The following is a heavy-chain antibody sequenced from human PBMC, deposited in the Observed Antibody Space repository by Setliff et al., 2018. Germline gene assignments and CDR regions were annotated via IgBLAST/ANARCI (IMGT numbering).Heavy chain of an antibody. V-gene: IGHV3-72*01. CDR2: SKNKDNGYST. J-gene: IGHJ5*02. D-gene: IGHD2-21*01. CDR1: GIAFSDHF. Sequence: GGSLRLSCAVSGIAFSDHFMDWVRQAPGKGLEWVGRSKNKDNGYSTEYAASVKGRFTISRDESTKSQYLQMNSLKTEDTAVYYCTIHIVVPTAWGQGTLVTVSS. CDR3: TIHIVVPTA.